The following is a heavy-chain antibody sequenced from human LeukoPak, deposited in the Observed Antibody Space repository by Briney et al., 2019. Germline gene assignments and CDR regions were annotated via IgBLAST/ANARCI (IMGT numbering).Heavy chain of an antibody. Sequence: SQTLSLTCAISGDSVSSDTAAWNWIRQSPSRGLEWLGRTYYRSKWYNNYAVSVKSRISINPDTSKNQFSLQLKSVTPEDTAVYYCAREQTGDQNFDYWGQGTLVTVSS. D-gene: IGHD7-27*01. V-gene: IGHV6-1*01. CDR2: TYYRSKWYN. CDR3: AREQTGDQNFDY. CDR1: GDSVSSDTAA. J-gene: IGHJ4*02.